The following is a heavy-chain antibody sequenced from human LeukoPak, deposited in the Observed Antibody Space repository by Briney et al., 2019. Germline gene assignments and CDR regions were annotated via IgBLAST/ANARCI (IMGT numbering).Heavy chain of an antibody. J-gene: IGHJ6*02. CDR1: GFTFSSYL. V-gene: IGHV3-23*01. D-gene: IGHD3-10*01. CDR2: ISGSGDST. Sequence: PGGSLRLSCAASGFTFSSYLMTWVRQAPGKGLEWVSTISGSGDSTYYADSVQGRFTISRDNSKNTLYLQMNSLTAEDTALYYCAKDGKITVVRGANHYYFGLDVWGQGTTVTVSS. CDR3: AKDGKITVVRGANHYYFGLDV.